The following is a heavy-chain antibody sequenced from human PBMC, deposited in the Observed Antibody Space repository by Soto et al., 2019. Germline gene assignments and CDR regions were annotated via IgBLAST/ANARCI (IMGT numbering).Heavy chain of an antibody. V-gene: IGHV5-51*01. CDR2: IYPGYSDT. CDR3: ARRLGRQYGMDV. J-gene: IGHJ6*02. D-gene: IGHD2-15*01. Sequence: GESLMIYRQGSGYSFTNYWIAWVRQMPGKGLGWMGIIYPGYSDTRYSPSFHGQVTISADKSINTAYLQWSSLKASDTAMYYCARRLGRQYGMDVWGQGTTVTVSS. CDR1: GYSFTNYW.